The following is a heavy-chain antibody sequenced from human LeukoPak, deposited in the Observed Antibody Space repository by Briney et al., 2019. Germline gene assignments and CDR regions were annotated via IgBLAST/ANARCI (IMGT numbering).Heavy chain of an antibody. V-gene: IGHV4-59*01. Sequence: PSETLPLTCTVSGGSISSYYWSWIRQPPGKGLEWIGYIYYSGSTNYNPSLKSRVTISVDTSKNQFSLKLSSVTAADTAVYYCARDGSIYGGPSGIDYWGQGTLVTVSS. D-gene: IGHD4-23*01. CDR1: GGSISSYY. CDR3: ARDGSIYGGPSGIDY. CDR2: IYYSGST. J-gene: IGHJ4*02.